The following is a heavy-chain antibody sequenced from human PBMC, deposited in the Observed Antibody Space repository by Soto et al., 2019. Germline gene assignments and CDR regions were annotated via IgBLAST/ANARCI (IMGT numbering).Heavy chain of an antibody. J-gene: IGHJ4*02. CDR1: GGSISSYY. CDR2: FHYSGST. CDR3: ARRYGSTLDY. D-gene: IGHD2-2*01. Sequence: SETLSLTCTVPGGSISSYYWSWIRQPPGKGLKWIGYFHYSGSTNYNPSLKSRVTISVDTSKNQFSLKLSSVTAADTAVYYCARRYGSTLDYWGQGTLVTVSS. V-gene: IGHV4-59*12.